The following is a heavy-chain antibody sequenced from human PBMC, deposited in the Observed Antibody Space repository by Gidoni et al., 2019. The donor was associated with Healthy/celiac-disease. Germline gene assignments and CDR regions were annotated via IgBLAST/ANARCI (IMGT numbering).Heavy chain of an antibody. V-gene: IGHV4-59*08. CDR1: GGSISSYY. Sequence: QVQLQESGPGLVKPSETLSLTCTVSGGSISSYYWTWLRQPPGKGLEWIGYIYYSGSTKYNPSLKSRVTISVDTSKNQFSLKLSSVTAADTAVYYCARSLGAGWLQPFDYWGQGTLVTVSS. J-gene: IGHJ4*02. CDR3: ARSLGAGWLQPFDY. CDR2: IYYSGST. D-gene: IGHD5-12*01.